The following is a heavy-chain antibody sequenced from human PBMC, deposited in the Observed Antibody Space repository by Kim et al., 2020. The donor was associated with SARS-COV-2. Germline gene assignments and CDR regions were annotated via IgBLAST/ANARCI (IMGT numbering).Heavy chain of an antibody. D-gene: IGHD3-10*01. V-gene: IGHV3-33*01. Sequence: GGSLRLSCAASGFTFSSYGMNWVRQAPGKGLEWVAVIRNNGSNKYYADSVKGRFTISRDNSKNTLYLQMNSLRAEDTAVYYCARSPLLGFGELTTGFDSWGQGTPVTVSS. CDR1: GFTFSSYG. CDR3: ARSPLLGFGELTTGFDS. J-gene: IGHJ5*01. CDR2: IRNNGSNK.